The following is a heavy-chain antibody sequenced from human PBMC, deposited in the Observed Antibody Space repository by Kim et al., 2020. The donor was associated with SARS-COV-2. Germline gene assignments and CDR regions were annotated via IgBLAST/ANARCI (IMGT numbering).Heavy chain of an antibody. V-gene: IGHV4-34*01. J-gene: IGHJ4*02. CDR1: GGSFSGYY. CDR3: ASTPQLVRGIVDTARYYFDY. D-gene: IGHD6-13*01. Sequence: SETLSLTCAVYGGSFSGYYWSWIRQPPGKGLEWIGEINHSGSTNYNPSLKSRLTISVDTSKNQFSLKLSSVTAADPAVYYCASTPQLVRGIVDTARYYFDYWGQGTLVTVSS. CDR2: INHSGST.